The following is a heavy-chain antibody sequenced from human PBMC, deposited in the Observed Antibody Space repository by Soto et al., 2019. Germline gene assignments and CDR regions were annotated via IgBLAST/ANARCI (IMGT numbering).Heavy chain of an antibody. D-gene: IGHD6-19*01. CDR1: GYLFSSYW. J-gene: IGHJ4*02. Sequence: GESLKISCMGSGYLFSSYWIGWVRQMPGTGLEWMGITHGGDANTRYSPSFEGQVTISTDKSITTAYLQWSRRKASATAMYYGARRGTYSSGWDYWGQGTLVTFSS. CDR2: THGGDANT. V-gene: IGHV5-51*01. CDR3: ARRGTYSSGWDY.